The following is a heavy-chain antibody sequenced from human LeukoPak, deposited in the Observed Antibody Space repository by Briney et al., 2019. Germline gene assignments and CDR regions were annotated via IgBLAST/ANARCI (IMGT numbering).Heavy chain of an antibody. D-gene: IGHD2-15*01. CDR2: IRNDGRSQ. J-gene: IGHJ4*02. Sequence: PGGSLRLSCAASGFTFTSYGMHWVRQAPGKGLEWVAFIRNDGRSQYYTDSVKGRFTVSKDNSKNTLYLQMNGLRLEDSAMYYCARGYCSGGSCYETYWGQGTLVTVSS. CDR3: ARGYCSGGSCYETY. V-gene: IGHV3-30*02. CDR1: GFTFTSYG.